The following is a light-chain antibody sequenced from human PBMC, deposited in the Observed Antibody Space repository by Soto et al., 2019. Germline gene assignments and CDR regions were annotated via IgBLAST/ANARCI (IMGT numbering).Light chain of an antibody. V-gene: IGKV3-20*01. CDR1: QSVSSSY. CDR3: QQYGSSTYT. Sequence: EIVLTQSPDTLSLSPGERATLSCRASQSVSSSYIAWYQQKPGQAPRLLIYGASSRATGIPDRFSGSGSGTDFTLTISRLEPEDFAVYYCQQYGSSTYTFGQGTKVDIK. CDR2: GAS. J-gene: IGKJ2*01.